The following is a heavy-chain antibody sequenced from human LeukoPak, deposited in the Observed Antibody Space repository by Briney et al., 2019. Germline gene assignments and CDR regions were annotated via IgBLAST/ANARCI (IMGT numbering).Heavy chain of an antibody. CDR3: ASDTYGSYDD. J-gene: IGHJ4*02. D-gene: IGHD6-6*01. Sequence: PGRSLRLSCAASGFTFTHYSIHWVRQAPGKGLEWVALISYDGSNIYYADFVKGRFTIARDHSKNTLYQQMNILRADDTAVHYCASDTYGSYDDWGQGSLVTASS. CDR1: GFTFTHYS. CDR2: ISYDGSNI. V-gene: IGHV3-30-3*01.